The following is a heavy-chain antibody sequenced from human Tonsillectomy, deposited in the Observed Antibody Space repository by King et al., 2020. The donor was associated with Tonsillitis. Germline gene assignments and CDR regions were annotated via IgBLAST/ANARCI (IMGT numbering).Heavy chain of an antibody. CDR3: ARAEWSDYYYYGMDV. D-gene: IGHD1-26*01. CDR2: ISSSSGII. CDR1: GFTFSSYF. Sequence: QLVQSGGGLVQPGGSLRLSCAASGFTFSSYFMNWVRQAPGKGLEWVSYISSSSGIIHYADSVKGRFTISRDNAKNSLHLQMNSLTAEDTAVYYCARAEWSDYYYYGMDVWGQGTTVTVSS. V-gene: IGHV3-48*01. J-gene: IGHJ6*02.